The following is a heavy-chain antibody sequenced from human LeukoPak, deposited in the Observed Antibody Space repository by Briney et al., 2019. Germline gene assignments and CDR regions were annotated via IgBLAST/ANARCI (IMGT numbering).Heavy chain of an antibody. Sequence: SGTLSLTCAVYGGSFSGYYWSWIRQPPGKGLEWIGEINHSGSTNYNPSLKSRVTISVDTSKNQLSLKLSSVTAADTAVYYCARGQEGATKEEDYFDYWGQGTLVTVSS. CDR2: INHSGST. V-gene: IGHV4-34*01. D-gene: IGHD1-26*01. J-gene: IGHJ4*02. CDR3: ARGQEGATKEEDYFDY. CDR1: GGSFSGYY.